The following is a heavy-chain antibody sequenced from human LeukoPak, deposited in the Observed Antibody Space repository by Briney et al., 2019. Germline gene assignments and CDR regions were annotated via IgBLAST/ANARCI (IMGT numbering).Heavy chain of an antibody. J-gene: IGHJ5*02. CDR2: IFYIGNT. CDR3: ARHFSDYDNWFDP. V-gene: IGHV4-59*08. D-gene: IGHD5-12*01. Sequence: PSEALSLTCTVPGGSIGTYYWSWIRQPPGKGLQWIGYIFYIGNTNYNPSLKSRVTMSVDTSKNQFSLKLTSVTTADTAVYYCARHFSDYDNWFDPWGQGTLVSVSS. CDR1: GGSIGTYY.